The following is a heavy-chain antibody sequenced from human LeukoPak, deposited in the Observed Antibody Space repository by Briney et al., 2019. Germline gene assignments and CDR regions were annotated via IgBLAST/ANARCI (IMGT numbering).Heavy chain of an antibody. CDR2: ISTNGDYT. Sequence: PGGSLRLSCSASGFIFSDYAMHWVRQAPGKRLEYVSAISTNGDYTYYADSVKARFTVSRDNSKNTLYLQMSSLRAEDTAVYYCVKVRIAGLAYFDYWGQGALVTVSS. V-gene: IGHV3-64D*06. D-gene: IGHD3-10*01. CDR1: GFIFSDYA. J-gene: IGHJ4*02. CDR3: VKVRIAGLAYFDY.